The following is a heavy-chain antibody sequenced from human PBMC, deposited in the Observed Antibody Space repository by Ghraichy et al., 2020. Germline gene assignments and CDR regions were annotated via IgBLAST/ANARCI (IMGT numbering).Heavy chain of an antibody. CDR1: GGSISTTSYH. J-gene: IGHJ4*02. D-gene: IGHD6-25*01. CDR2: IFYSGNT. Sequence: GSLRLSCTVSGGSISTTSYHWGWVRQPPGKGLEWIGSIFYSGNTYYSPSLQSRVTISVDTSKNRFSLTLSSMTAADTAVYFCTREAAGAADYWGQGTLVTVYS. V-gene: IGHV4-39*02. CDR3: TREAAGAADY.